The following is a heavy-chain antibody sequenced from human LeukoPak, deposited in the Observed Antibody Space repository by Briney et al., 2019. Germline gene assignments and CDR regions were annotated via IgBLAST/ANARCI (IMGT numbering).Heavy chain of an antibody. CDR3: ARDRPSDGSGSYYNGRAYGMDV. Sequence: ASVKVSCKASGYTFTSYDINWVRQASGQGLEWMGWMNPNSGNTGYAQKFQGRVTMTRNTSISTAYMELSSLRSEDTAVYYCARDRPSDGSGSYYNGRAYGMDVWGQGTSVTVSS. CDR1: GYTFTSYD. D-gene: IGHD3-10*01. V-gene: IGHV1-8*01. CDR2: MNPNSGNT. J-gene: IGHJ6*02.